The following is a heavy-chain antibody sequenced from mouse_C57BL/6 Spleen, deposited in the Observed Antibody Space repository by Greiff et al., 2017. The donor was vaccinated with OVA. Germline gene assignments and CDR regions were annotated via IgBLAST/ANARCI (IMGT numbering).Heavy chain of an antibody. V-gene: IGHV1-72*01. CDR1: GYTFTSYW. Sequence: QVQLKQPGAELVKPGASVKLSCKASGYTFTSYWMHWVKQRPGRGLEWIGRIDPNSGGTKYNEKFKSKATLTVDKPSSTAYMQLSSLTSEDSAVYYCARYDGYYYWYFDVWGTGTTVTVSS. CDR3: ARYDGYYYWYFDV. D-gene: IGHD2-3*01. J-gene: IGHJ1*03. CDR2: IDPNSGGT.